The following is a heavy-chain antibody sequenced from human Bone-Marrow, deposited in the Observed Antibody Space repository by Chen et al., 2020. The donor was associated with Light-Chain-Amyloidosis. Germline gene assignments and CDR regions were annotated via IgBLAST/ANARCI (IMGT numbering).Heavy chain of an antibody. D-gene: IGHD3-9*01. V-gene: IGHV4-34*01. CDR2: INHSEST. CDR1: GGSFSGYY. Sequence: QVQLQQWGAGLLKPAETLSLTCAVCGGSFSGYYWSWIRRPPGKGLEWIGEINHSESTNYNPSLKSRVTISVDTSKNQFSLKLSSVTAADTAVYYCARGPRDYDISPAAFDIWGQGTMVTVSS. J-gene: IGHJ3*02. CDR3: ARGPRDYDISPAAFDI.